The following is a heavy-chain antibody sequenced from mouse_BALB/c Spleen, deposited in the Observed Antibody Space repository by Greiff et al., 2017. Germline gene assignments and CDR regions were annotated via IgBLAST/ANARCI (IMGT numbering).Heavy chain of an antibody. CDR3: ARGGLLRLGNAMDY. V-gene: IGHV1-4*02. Sequence: QVQLKQSAAELARPGASVKMSCKASGYTFTSYTMHWVKQRPGQGLEWIGYINPSSGYTEYNQKFKDKTTLTADKSSSTAYMQLSSLTSEDSAVYYCARGGLLRLGNAMDYWGQGTSVTVSS. CDR2: INPSSGYT. D-gene: IGHD1-2*01. CDR1: GYTFTSYT. J-gene: IGHJ4*01.